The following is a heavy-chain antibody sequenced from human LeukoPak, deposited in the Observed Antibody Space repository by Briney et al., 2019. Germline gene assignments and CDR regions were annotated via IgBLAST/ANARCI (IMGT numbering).Heavy chain of an antibody. CDR2: ISWNSGSI. CDR3: AKDRGGSYYYYYGMGV. D-gene: IGHD1-26*01. J-gene: IGHJ6*02. V-gene: IGHV3-9*01. Sequence: LSLTCAVSGGSISSGGYSWSWIRQPPGKGLEWVSGISWNSGSIGYADSVKGRFTISRDNAKNSLYLQMNSLRAEDTALYYCAKDRGGSYYYYYGMGVWGQGTTVTVSS. CDR1: GGSISSGGYS.